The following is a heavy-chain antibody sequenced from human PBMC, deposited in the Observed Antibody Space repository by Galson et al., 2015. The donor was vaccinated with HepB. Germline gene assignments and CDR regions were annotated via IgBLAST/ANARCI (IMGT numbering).Heavy chain of an antibody. D-gene: IGHD1-26*01. CDR1: GFTFSSYG. V-gene: IGHV3-30*03. J-gene: IGHJ4*02. Sequence: SLRLSCAASGFTFSSYGMHWVRQAPGKGLEWVAVISYDGSNKYYADSVKGRFTISRDNSKNTLYLQMNSLRPEDTAVYYCAISRKNSGSYFRAVGFDFWGQGTLVTVSS. CDR3: AISRKNSGSYFRAVGFDF. CDR2: ISYDGSNK.